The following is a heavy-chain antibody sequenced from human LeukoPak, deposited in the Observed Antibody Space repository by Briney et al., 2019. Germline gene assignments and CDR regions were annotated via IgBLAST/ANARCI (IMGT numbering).Heavy chain of an antibody. D-gene: IGHD5-12*01. V-gene: IGHV3-74*01. J-gene: IGHJ4*02. Sequence: HAGGSLRLSCAASGFTLSSYWMDWVRQAPGIGLVWVACICRGGSTTSYAGSVKGRFTISRDNAKNSLYLQMNSLRAEDTAVYYCARVRLRSGYDTIDYWGQGTLVTVSS. CDR3: ARVRLRSGYDTIDY. CDR2: ICRGGSTT. CDR1: GFTLSSYW.